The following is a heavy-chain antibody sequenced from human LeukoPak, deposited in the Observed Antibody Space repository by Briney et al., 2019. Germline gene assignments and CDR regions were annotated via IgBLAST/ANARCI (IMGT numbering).Heavy chain of an antibody. Sequence: GSLRLSCAASGFTFSSYAMIWIRQPPGKGLEWIAYIYYSGSTNYNPSLKSRVTISVDTSTNQFSLKLTSVTAADTAVYYCARQILAVGASDYWGQGTLVTVSS. D-gene: IGHD6-13*01. V-gene: IGHV4-59*08. CDR1: GFTFSSYA. CDR2: IYYSGST. CDR3: ARQILAVGASDY. J-gene: IGHJ4*02.